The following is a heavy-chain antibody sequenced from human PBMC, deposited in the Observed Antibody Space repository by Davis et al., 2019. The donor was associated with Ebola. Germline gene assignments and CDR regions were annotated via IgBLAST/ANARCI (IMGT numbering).Heavy chain of an antibody. CDR2: INPNSGGT. D-gene: IGHD6-13*01. CDR3: ARVKAAAGTSRVRWFDP. Sequence: ASVKVSCKASGYTFTSYDINWVRQAPGQGLEWMGWINPNSGGTNYAQKFQGRVTMTRDTSISTAYMELSRLRSDDTAVYYCARVKAAAGTSRVRWFDPWGQGTLVTVSS. V-gene: IGHV1-2*02. CDR1: GYTFTSYD. J-gene: IGHJ5*02.